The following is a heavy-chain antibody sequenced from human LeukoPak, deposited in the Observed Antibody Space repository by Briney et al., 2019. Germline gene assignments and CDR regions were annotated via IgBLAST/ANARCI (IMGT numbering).Heavy chain of an antibody. J-gene: IGHJ6*03. D-gene: IGHD2-15*01. CDR1: GSTFSSYA. Sequence: GGSLRLSCLASGSTFSSYAMDWVRQAPGQGLQWVSAVGTSADTYYADSVKGRFTISRDNAKNSLYLQMNSLRAEDTAVYYCARGGTSYCSGGSCYGEYYYYYYYMDVWGKGTTVTISS. V-gene: IGHV3-69-1*01. CDR3: ARGGTSYCSGGSCYGEYYYYYYYMDV. CDR2: VGTSADT.